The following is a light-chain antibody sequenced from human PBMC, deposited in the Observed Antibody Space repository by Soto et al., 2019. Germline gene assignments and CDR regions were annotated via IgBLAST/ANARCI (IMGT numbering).Light chain of an antibody. CDR1: SSDGGGYNY. CDR2: EVS. Sequence: QSVLTQPASVSGSTGQSITISCTGTSSDGGGYNYVSWYQQHPGKAPQLLIYEVSNRPSGVSNRFSGSKSGNTASLHISGPQAEDEADYYCGSYTSSSTFVFGTGTKVT. J-gene: IGLJ1*01. V-gene: IGLV2-14*01. CDR3: GSYTSSSTFV.